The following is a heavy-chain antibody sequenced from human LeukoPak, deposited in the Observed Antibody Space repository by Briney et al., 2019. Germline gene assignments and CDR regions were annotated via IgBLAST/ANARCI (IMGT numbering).Heavy chain of an antibody. J-gene: IGHJ4*02. CDR2: ISGNGINT. CDR1: GFTFSSDA. Sequence: GGSLRLSCAASGFTFSSDAMNWVRQAPGKGLEWVSIISGNGINTYYADSVKGRFTISRDDSKNTLYLQMNSLRAEDTAIYYCARGVSDWGQGTLVTVAS. D-gene: IGHD3-16*01. CDR3: ARGVSD. V-gene: IGHV3-23*01.